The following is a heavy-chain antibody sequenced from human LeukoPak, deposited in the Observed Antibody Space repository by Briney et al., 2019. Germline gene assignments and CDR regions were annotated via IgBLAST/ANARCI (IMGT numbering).Heavy chain of an antibody. CDR3: AKKMSITAASQVDY. D-gene: IGHD1-20*01. V-gene: IGHV3-23*01. J-gene: IGHJ4*02. CDR2: ISSSGGST. CDR1: GFTFSSYS. Sequence: GGSLRLSCAASGFTFSSYSMSWVRQAPGKGLEWVSAISSSGGSTDYTDSVKGRFTITRDNSKNTLYLQMNSLRAEDTAVYYCAKKMSITAASQVDYWGQGTLVTVSS.